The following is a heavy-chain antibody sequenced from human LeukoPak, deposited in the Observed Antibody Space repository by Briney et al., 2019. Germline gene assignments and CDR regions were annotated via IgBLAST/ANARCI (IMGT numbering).Heavy chain of an antibody. CDR3: AKAPTGLHYYAMDV. Sequence: SQTLSLTCAISGDSVSSTSATWDWLRQSPSRGLEWLGRTYYRSKWYNDYSVSVTSRITINSDTSKNQLSLQLNSVTPEDTAVYYCAKAPTGLHYYAMDVWGQGTTVTVS. CDR1: GDSVSSTSAT. J-gene: IGHJ6*02. V-gene: IGHV6-1*01. CDR2: TYYRSKWYN.